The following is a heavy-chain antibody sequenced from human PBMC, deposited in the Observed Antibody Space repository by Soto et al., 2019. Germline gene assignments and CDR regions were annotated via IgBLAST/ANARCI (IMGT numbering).Heavy chain of an antibody. V-gene: IGHV3-74*01. CDR1: GFTFSNYW. CDR3: ARESEDLTSNFDY. CDR2: LNRDGRRT. Sequence: GGSLRLSCAASGFTFSNYWMHWVRQVPGQGPVWVSRLNRDGRRTDYADSVRGRFTIFRDNARNTLYLQMNSLRAEDTAVYYCARESEDLTSNFDYWGQGTLVTVSS. J-gene: IGHJ4*02.